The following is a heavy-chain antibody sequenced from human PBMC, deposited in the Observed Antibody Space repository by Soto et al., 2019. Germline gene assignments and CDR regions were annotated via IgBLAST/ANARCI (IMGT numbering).Heavy chain of an antibody. CDR1: GETFSRSA. CDR2: IHAGNGNT. J-gene: IGHJ4*02. D-gene: IGHD2-15*01. V-gene: IGHV1-3*01. Sequence: ASVKVSCKTSGETFSRSAIHWVRQVPGQRPEWMGWIHAGNGNTKYSQKFQDRLTVTRDTSASTAYMELSSLRSEDTGIYYCARDGPSWYFDHWGQGTLVTVSS. CDR3: ARDGPSWYFDH.